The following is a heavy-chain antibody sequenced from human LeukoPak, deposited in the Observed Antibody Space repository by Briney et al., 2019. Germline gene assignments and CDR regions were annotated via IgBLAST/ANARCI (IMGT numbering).Heavy chain of an antibody. V-gene: IGHV3-23*01. CDR3: AKDATPFNSIWDYFDS. Sequence: PGGSLRLSCAASGFTFSNYAMNWVRQAPGKGLEWVAGIGGGDDIHYADSVKGRFTGSRDDSKNTLYLQMSSLRIEDTVVYYCAKDATPFNSIWDYFDSWGQGTLVTVSA. CDR2: IGGGDDI. CDR1: GFTFSNYA. J-gene: IGHJ4*02. D-gene: IGHD7-27*01.